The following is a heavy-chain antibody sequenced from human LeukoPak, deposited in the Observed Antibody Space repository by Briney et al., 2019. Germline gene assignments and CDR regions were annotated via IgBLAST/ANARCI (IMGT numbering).Heavy chain of an antibody. D-gene: IGHD3-10*01. J-gene: IGHJ4*02. CDR3: ARDKTEYYYGSGSSEFDY. CDR1: GYTFTSYG. Sequence: GASVKVSCKASGYTFTSYGISWVRQAPGQGLEWMGWISAYNGNTNYAQKLQGRVTMTTDTSTSTAYMELSRLRSDDTAVYYCARDKTEYYYGSGSSEFDYWGQGTLVTVSS. V-gene: IGHV1-18*01. CDR2: ISAYNGNT.